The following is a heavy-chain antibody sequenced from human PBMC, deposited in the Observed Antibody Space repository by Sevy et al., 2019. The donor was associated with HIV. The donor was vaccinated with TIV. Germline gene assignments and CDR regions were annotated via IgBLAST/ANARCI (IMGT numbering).Heavy chain of an antibody. CDR3: ARDGGCSSTACLLYFDY. D-gene: IGHD2-2*01. CDR1: GFTFSKYP. Sequence: GGSLRLSCVVSGFTFSKYPMNWVRQAPGKGLEWLSSISSSSNYIYYGDSVKGRFTISRDNAKNSLYLQMNSLRADDTAVYYSARDGGCSSTACLLYFDYWGQGTLVTVSS. J-gene: IGHJ4*02. CDR2: ISSSSNYI. V-gene: IGHV3-21*01.